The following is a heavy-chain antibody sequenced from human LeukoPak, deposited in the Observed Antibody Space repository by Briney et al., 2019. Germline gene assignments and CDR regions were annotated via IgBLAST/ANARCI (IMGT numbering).Heavy chain of an antibody. D-gene: IGHD3-22*01. Sequence: GSLRLSCAASGFTFSSYAMHWVRQAPGKGLEWVAVISYDGSNKYYADSVKGRFTISRDNSKNTLYLQMNSLRAEDTAVYYCATLDAYYYDSSGYYSRHDAFDIWGQGTMVTVSS. V-gene: IGHV3-30-3*01. CDR3: ATLDAYYYDSSGYYSRHDAFDI. CDR2: ISYDGSNK. J-gene: IGHJ3*02. CDR1: GFTFSSYA.